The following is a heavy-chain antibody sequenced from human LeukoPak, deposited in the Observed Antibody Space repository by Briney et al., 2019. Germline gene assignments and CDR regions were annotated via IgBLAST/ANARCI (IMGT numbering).Heavy chain of an antibody. CDR3: ARLVSSGLLGDY. CDR2: INTDGSTT. V-gene: IGHV3-74*01. D-gene: IGHD1-26*01. CDR1: GFTFRTYW. Sequence: PGGCLRLSCAASGFTFRTYWMHWGRLAPGEGRVWVSSINTDGSTTISADSVKGRFSITRDNAKNTLYLQMNSLRAEDTAVYYCARLVSSGLLGDYWGQGSLVTVSS. J-gene: IGHJ4*02.